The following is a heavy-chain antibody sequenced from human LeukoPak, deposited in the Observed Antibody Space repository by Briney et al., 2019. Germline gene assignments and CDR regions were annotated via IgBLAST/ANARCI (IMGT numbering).Heavy chain of an antibody. Sequence: GGSLRLSCAASGFTFSSYAMSWVRQAPGEGLEWVSGISGSDFSTYYADSVKGRFTISRDNSKNTLYLQMNSLRAEDTAVYYCAKRAHSSSWYSELGYWGQGTLVTVSS. CDR1: GFTFSSYA. CDR2: ISGSDFST. J-gene: IGHJ4*02. D-gene: IGHD6-13*01. CDR3: AKRAHSSSWYSELGY. V-gene: IGHV3-23*01.